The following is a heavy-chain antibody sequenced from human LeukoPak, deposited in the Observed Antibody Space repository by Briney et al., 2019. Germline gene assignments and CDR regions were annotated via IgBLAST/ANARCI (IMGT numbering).Heavy chain of an antibody. CDR3: ARTFRSGDGYKVGYFDY. CDR1: GFTFSSYA. D-gene: IGHD5-24*01. V-gene: IGHV3-30*14. J-gene: IGHJ4*02. Sequence: GGSLTLSCAASGFTFSSYAMHWVRQAPGKGLEWVAVISYDGRNKYYADSVKGRFTISRDNSKTTLFLQMTSLRAEDTAIYYCARTFRSGDGYKVGYFDYWGQGTLVTVSS. CDR2: ISYDGRNK.